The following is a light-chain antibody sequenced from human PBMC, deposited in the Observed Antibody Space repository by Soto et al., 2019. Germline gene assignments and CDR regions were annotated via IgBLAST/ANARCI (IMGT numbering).Light chain of an antibody. Sequence: NFMLTQPHAVSESPGKTVTISCTRSSGSIASNYVHWYQQRPGSSPSTVILEDDQRPSGVPDRFSGSIDSSSNSASLTISGLQTEDEATYYCQSSDDNNGVLFGTGTKLTVL. CDR1: SGSIASNY. V-gene: IGLV6-57*01. CDR2: EDD. CDR3: QSSDDNNGVL. J-gene: IGLJ1*01.